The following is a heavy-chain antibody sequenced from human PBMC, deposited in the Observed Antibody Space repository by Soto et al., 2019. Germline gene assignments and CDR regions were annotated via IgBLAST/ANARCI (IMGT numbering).Heavy chain of an antibody. J-gene: IGHJ4*02. CDR1: GFSLSDSY. D-gene: IGHD6-6*01. CDR2: ISGSSITI. Sequence: QVQLVESGGGLVKPGGSVRLSCAASGFSLSDSYMSWVRQAPGKGLEWVSYISGSSITISHADSVKGRFTISRDNGKNSVYLQMDSLRAEDTAVYYCARFLGGIPARPFDYWGQGTLVTVSS. CDR3: ARFLGGIPARPFDY. V-gene: IGHV3-11*01.